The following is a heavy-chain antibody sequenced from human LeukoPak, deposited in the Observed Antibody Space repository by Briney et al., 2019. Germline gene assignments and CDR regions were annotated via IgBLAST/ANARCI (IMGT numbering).Heavy chain of an antibody. V-gene: IGHV7-4-1*02. CDR3: AIHPSDSSGYFSY. CDR1: GYAFTIYA. CDR2: IDTKTGNP. Sequence: ASVKVSCKASGYAFTIYAMNWVRQAPGQGLEYMGWIDTKTGNPTYAQGFTGRFVFSLDTSVSTAYLQISSLKAEDTAVYYCAIHPSDSSGYFSYWGQGALVTVSS. J-gene: IGHJ4*02. D-gene: IGHD3-22*01.